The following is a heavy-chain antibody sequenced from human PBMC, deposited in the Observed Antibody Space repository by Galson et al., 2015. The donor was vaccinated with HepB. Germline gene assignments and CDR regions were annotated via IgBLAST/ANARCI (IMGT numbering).Heavy chain of an antibody. D-gene: IGHD6-19*01. V-gene: IGHV3-66*02. Sequence: SLRLSCAASGFTVSSNYMSWVRQAPGKGLEWVSVIYSGGSTYYADSVKGRFTISRDNSKNTLYLQMSSLRAEDTAVYYCVKPAVAGPAEYFQHWGQGTLVTVSS. CDR3: VKPAVAGPAEYFQH. CDR2: IYSGGST. J-gene: IGHJ1*01. CDR1: GFTVSSNY.